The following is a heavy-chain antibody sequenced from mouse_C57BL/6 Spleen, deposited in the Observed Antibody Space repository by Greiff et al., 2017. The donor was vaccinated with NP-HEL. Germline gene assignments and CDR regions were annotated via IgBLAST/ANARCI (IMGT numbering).Heavy chain of an antibody. D-gene: IGHD1-1*01. J-gene: IGHJ2*01. CDR2: ISDGGSYT. CDR3: AREGYGSSLLYYFDY. V-gene: IGHV5-4*01. CDR1: GFTFSRYA. Sequence: EVQWVESGGGLVKPGGSLKLSCAASGFTFSRYAMSWVRQTPEKRLEWVATISDGGSYTYYPDNVKGRFTISRDNAKNNLYLQMSHLKSEDTAMYYCAREGYGSSLLYYFDYWGQGTTLTVSS.